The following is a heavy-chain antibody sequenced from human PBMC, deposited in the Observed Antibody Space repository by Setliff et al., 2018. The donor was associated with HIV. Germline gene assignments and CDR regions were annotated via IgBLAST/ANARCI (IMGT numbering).Heavy chain of an antibody. V-gene: IGHV3-23*01. Sequence: GGSLRLSCAASGFYFSIYAMSWVRQAPGKGLEWVSGISGSGGSTYYADSVKGRFTISRDNSKNTLYLQMNSLRVEDTAVYYCARVWRSSSWYITSWGQGTLVTVSS. CDR1: GFYFSIYA. CDR3: ARVWRSSSWYITS. J-gene: IGHJ5*02. D-gene: IGHD6-13*01. CDR2: ISGSGGST.